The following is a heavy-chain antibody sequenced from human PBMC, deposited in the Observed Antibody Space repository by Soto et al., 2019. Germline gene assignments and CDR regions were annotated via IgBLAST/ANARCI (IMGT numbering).Heavy chain of an antibody. CDR1: GYIFTAYS. CDR2: VNPSGGST. Sequence: QVQLVQSGAEVKKPGASVKVCCKASGYIFTAYSMHWVRQAPGQGLEWMGVVNPSGGSTNYAQKFQGRITMTRDTSTSTVYMDLSSLTSEDTAVYYCAREENCSDGICYSEYFQRWGQGTLVTVSS. J-gene: IGHJ1*01. CDR3: AREENCSDGICYSEYFQR. V-gene: IGHV1-46*01. D-gene: IGHD2-15*01.